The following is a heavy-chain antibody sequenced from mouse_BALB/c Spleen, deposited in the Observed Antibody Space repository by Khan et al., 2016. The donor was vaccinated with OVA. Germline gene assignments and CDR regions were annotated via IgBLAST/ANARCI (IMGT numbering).Heavy chain of an antibody. CDR2: IHPGSANT. Sequence: QVQLQQSGPELVKPGASVKMSCKASGHTFTAYYINWVKQTPGQGLQWIGWIHPGSANTKYNERFKGKATLTVDTSSSTAYMQLSSLTSEDTAVYCGAGGFDYGGHGTTLTVSS. CDR1: GHTFTAYY. J-gene: IGHJ2*01. V-gene: IGHV1-84*02. CDR3: AGGFDY.